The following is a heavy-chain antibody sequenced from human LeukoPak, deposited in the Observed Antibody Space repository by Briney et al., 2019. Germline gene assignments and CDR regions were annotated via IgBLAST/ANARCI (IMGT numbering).Heavy chain of an antibody. V-gene: IGHV1-2*02. Sequence: ASVKVSCKASGYTFTGYYMHWVRQAPGQGLEWMGWIIPNSGGTNYAQKFQGRVTMTRDTSISTAYMELSRLRSDDTAVYYSARETGIIMIRGSHYYGMDVWGPGTTVTVS. CDR1: GYTFTGYY. CDR3: ARETGIIMIRGSHYYGMDV. D-gene: IGHD3-10*01. J-gene: IGHJ6*02. CDR2: IIPNSGGT.